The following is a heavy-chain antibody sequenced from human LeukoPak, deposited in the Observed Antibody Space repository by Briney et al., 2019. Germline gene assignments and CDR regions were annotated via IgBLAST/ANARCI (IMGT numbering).Heavy chain of an antibody. D-gene: IGHD1-26*01. J-gene: IGHJ4*02. V-gene: IGHV4-39*01. CDR1: GGSISSSNYY. Sequence: SETLSLTCTVSGGSISSSNYYWGWIRQTPGKGLEWIGSIYYSGTRSYNPSLKSRVTISVDTYENQFSLKLSSVTAADTAVYYCARPEVGATGGFDYWGQGILVTVSS. CDR2: IYYSGTR. CDR3: ARPEVGATGGFDY.